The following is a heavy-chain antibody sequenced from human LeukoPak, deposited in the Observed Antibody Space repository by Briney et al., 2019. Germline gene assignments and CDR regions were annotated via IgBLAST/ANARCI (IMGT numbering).Heavy chain of an antibody. V-gene: IGHV3-30-3*01. CDR2: ISYDGSNK. CDR3: ARAWDGSYLGGAFDI. J-gene: IGHJ3*02. CDR1: GFTFSSYA. Sequence: GGSLRLSCAASGFTFSSYAMHWVRQALGKGLEWVAVISYDGSNKYYADSVKGRFTISRDNSKSTLYLQMNSLRAEDTAVYYCARAWDGSYLGGAFDIWGQGTMVTVSS. D-gene: IGHD1-26*01.